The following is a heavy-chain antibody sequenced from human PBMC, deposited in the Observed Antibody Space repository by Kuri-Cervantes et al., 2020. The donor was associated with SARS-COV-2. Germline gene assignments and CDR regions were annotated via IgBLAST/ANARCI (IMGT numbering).Heavy chain of an antibody. J-gene: IGHJ1*01. V-gene: IGHV3-30-3*02. CDR1: GFTFSSYA. CDR3: AKSSTITIFGVVIIPEYFQH. CDR2: ISYDGSNK. Sequence: GESLKISCAASGFTFSSYAMHWVRQAPGKGLEWVAVISYDGSNKYYADSVKGRFTISRDNSKNTLYLQMNSLRAEDTAVYYCAKSSTITIFGVVIIPEYFQHWGQGTLVTVSS. D-gene: IGHD3-3*01.